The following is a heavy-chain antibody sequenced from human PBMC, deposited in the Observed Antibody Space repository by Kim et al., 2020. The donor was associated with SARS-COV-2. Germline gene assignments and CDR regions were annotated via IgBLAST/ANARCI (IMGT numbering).Heavy chain of an antibody. CDR3: AKDLRQLLWFGELPWFDP. D-gene: IGHD3-10*01. Sequence: GGSLRLSCAASGFTFSSYAMSWVRQAPGKGLEWVSAISGSGGSTYYADSVKGRFTISRDNSKNTLYLQMNSLRAEDTAVYYCAKDLRQLLWFGELPWFDPWGQGTLVTVSS. CDR2: ISGSGGST. J-gene: IGHJ5*02. CDR1: GFTFSSYA. V-gene: IGHV3-23*01.